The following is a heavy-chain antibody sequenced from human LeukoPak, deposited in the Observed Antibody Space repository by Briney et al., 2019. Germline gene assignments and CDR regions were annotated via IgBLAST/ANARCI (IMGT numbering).Heavy chain of an antibody. CDR1: GGSISRYY. J-gene: IGHJ4*02. CDR2: IYYTGNT. D-gene: IGHD5-18*01. V-gene: IGHV4-59*01. CDR3: ARSPLDTAMVTDY. Sequence: KPSETLPLTCTVSGGSISRYYWSWIRQPPGKGLEWIGYIYYTGNTNYNPSLKSRVTISVDTSENQFSLKLSSVTAADTAVYYCARSPLDTAMVTDYWGQGTLVTVSS.